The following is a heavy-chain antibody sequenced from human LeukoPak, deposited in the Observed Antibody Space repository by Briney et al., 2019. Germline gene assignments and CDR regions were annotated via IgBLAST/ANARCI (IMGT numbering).Heavy chain of an antibody. CDR1: DFSISSGFY. J-gene: IGHJ3*01. V-gene: IGHV4-38-2*01. Sequence: SETLSLTCVVSDFSISSGFYWGWIRQPPGKGLEWIGSIQHSGSTYYNPSLTSRVTISVDTSKDQFSLKLTSVTAADSAVYYCARQLEYAWGSYRYRAFDLWGHGTMVTVSP. D-gene: IGHD3-16*02. CDR3: ARQLEYAWGSYRYRAFDL. CDR2: IQHSGST.